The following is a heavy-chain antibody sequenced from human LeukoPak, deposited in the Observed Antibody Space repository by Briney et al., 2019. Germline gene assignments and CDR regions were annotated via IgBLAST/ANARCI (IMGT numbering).Heavy chain of an antibody. CDR2: IYYTGST. CDR3: ARFSSSTWGFDF. V-gene: IGHV4-59*08. J-gene: IGHJ4*02. D-gene: IGHD6-13*01. Sequence: PSETLSLTCTVSGVSISDYYWNWIRQSPEKGLEWIAYIYYTGSTNYNPSLKSRVTMSVDTSKNQFSLKLSSVTAADTAVYYCARFSSSTWGFDFWGQGTLVTVSS. CDR1: GVSISDYY.